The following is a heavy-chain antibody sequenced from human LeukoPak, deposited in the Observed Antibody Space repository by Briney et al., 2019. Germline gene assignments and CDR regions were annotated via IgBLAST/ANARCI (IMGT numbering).Heavy chain of an antibody. D-gene: IGHD1-26*01. CDR3: ARGLYSVHTLDY. Sequence: GGSLRLSCAASGFTVSSNYMSWVRQAPGKGLEWVSVIYSGGSTYYADSVKGRFTTSRDNSKNTLYLQMNSLRAEDTAVYYCARGLYSVHTLDYWGQGTLVTVSS. J-gene: IGHJ4*02. CDR1: GFTVSSNY. CDR2: IYSGGST. V-gene: IGHV3-53*01.